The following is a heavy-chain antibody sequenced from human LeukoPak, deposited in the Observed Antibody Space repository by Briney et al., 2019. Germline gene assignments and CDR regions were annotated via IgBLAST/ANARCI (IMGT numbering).Heavy chain of an antibody. J-gene: IGHJ4*02. Sequence: GGSLRLSCAGSGFSFSTYGLHWVRQAPGKGLEWVAVISYDGSHKYYADSVKGRFTISRDNSKNTLYLQMNSLRAEDTAMYYCAKPLSGSSWFYFDYWGQGTLVTVSS. CDR2: ISYDGSHK. D-gene: IGHD6-13*01. CDR3: AKPLSGSSWFYFDY. CDR1: GFSFSTYG. V-gene: IGHV3-30*18.